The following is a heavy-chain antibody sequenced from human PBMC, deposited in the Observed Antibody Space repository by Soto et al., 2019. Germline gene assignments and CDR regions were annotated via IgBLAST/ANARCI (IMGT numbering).Heavy chain of an antibody. CDR1: GFTFSDYY. V-gene: IGHV3-11*06. J-gene: IGHJ4*02. D-gene: IGHD1-1*01. CDR3: ARSGDNYNRLDY. CDR2: SSNSGTFS. Sequence: GALRLSCEGSGFTFSDYYISWIRQAPGKGREWISYSSNSGTFSRYADSVKGRFSISRDNTKNLLYLQMNSLRAEDTAVYYCARSGDNYNRLDYWGQGTPVTV.